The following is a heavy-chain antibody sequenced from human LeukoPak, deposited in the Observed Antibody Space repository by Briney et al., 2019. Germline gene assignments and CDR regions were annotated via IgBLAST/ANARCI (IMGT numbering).Heavy chain of an antibody. CDR2: IRGSSSAM. J-gene: IGHJ4*02. D-gene: IGHD3-9*01. Sequence: GGSLRLSCAASGFSFSEYSMNWVRQAPGKGLEWVSNIRGSSSAMNYADSVRGRFTISRDNAKNSLYLEMSSLRAEDTAVYYCARDRDWSFDYWGQGTLVTVSS. CDR3: ARDRDWSFDY. CDR1: GFSFSEYS. V-gene: IGHV3-48*04.